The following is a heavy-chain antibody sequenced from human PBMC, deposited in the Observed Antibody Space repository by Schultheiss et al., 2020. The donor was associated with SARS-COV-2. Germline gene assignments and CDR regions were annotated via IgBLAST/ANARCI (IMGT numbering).Heavy chain of an antibody. J-gene: IGHJ6*03. V-gene: IGHV3-21*04. CDR1: GFTFSSYW. CDR2: ISSSSSYI. D-gene: IGHD6-13*01. CDR3: ARHMWQQPLYYMDV. Sequence: GGSLRLSCAASGFTFSSYWMHWVRQAPGKGLVWVSSISSSSSYIYYADSVKGRFTISRDNSKNTLYLQMNSLRAEDTAVYYCARHMWQQPLYYMDVWGKGTTVTVSS.